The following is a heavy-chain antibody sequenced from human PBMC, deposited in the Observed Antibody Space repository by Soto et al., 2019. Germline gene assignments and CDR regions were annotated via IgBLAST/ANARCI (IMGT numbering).Heavy chain of an antibody. CDR1: GFTFSSYG. V-gene: IGHV3-33*06. D-gene: IGHD2-2*01. J-gene: IGHJ4*02. Sequence: GGSLRLSCAASGFTFSSYGMHWVRQAPGKGLEWVAVIWYDGSNKYYADSVKGRFTISRDNSKNTLYLQMNSLRAEDTAVYYCAKDEGSVAPDDFDYWGQGTLVTVSS. CDR2: IWYDGSNK. CDR3: AKDEGSVAPDDFDY.